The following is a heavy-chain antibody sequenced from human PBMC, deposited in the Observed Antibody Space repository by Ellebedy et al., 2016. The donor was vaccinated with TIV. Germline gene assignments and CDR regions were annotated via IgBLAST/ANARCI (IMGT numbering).Heavy chain of an antibody. J-gene: IGHJ3*02. D-gene: IGHD3-10*01. CDR2: IYHSGYT. CDR3: ARESPDSLLSGAFDI. Sequence: SETLSLTXTVSGDSITSYYWSWIRQPPGKGLEWIGHIYHSGYTNYNPSLKSRVTISVDTSKNQFSLKLSSVTAADTAVYYCARESPDSLLSGAFDIWGQGTMVTVSS. V-gene: IGHV4-59*01. CDR1: GDSITSYY.